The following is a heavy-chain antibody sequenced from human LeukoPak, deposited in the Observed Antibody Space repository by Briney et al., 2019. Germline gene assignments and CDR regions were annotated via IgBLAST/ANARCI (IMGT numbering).Heavy chain of an antibody. D-gene: IGHD3-10*01. Sequence: GASVKLSCKASGYTFTASGLCWVRQAPGQGLEWMGWINPYNDITDYAQTFKGRVTMTTDTSTSTAYMELRSLRSDDTAVYYCARDHEVYGSGIFWDYWGQGTLVTVSS. V-gene: IGHV1-18*01. CDR1: GYTFTASG. J-gene: IGHJ4*02. CDR3: ARDHEVYGSGIFWDY. CDR2: INPYNDIT.